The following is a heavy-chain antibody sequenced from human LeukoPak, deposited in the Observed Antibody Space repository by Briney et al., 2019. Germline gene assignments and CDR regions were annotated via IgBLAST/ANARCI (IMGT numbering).Heavy chain of an antibody. V-gene: IGHV3-74*01. D-gene: IGHD6-19*01. Sequence: GGSLRLSCAASGFTFSSYAMSWVRQAPGKGLVWVSRINSDGSSTSYADSVKGRFTTSRDNAKNTLYLQMNSLRAEDTAVYYCARGRRYSSGWSAFDYWGQGTLVTVSS. CDR3: ARGRRYSSGWSAFDY. CDR1: GFTFSSYA. CDR2: INSDGSST. J-gene: IGHJ4*02.